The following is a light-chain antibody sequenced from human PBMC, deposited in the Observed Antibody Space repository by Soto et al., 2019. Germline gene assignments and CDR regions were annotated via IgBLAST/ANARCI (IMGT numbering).Light chain of an antibody. Sequence: EIVLTQSPGTLSLSPGERATLSCRASQSVSSSYLAWYQQKPGQAPRLLIYGASSRATGIPDRFSGSGSETEFTLTISSLQSEDFAVYYCQQRHMWPITFGQGTRLEIK. CDR3: QQRHMWPIT. CDR2: GAS. V-gene: IGKV3D-20*02. CDR1: QSVSSSY. J-gene: IGKJ5*01.